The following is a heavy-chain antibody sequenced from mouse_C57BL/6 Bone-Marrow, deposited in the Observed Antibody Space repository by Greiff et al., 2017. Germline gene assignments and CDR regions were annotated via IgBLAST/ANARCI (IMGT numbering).Heavy chain of an antibody. CDR3: AICCLWEGY. Sequence: VKLQQSGAELARPGASVKLSCKASGYTFTSYGISWVKQRTGQGLEWIGEINPRSGNTYYNEKFKGKATLTADKSSSTAYMELRCLTSEDSAVYFCAICCLWEGYWGQGTTLTVSS. CDR1: GYTFTSYG. V-gene: IGHV1-81*01. J-gene: IGHJ2*01. CDR2: INPRSGNT. D-gene: IGHD6-5*01.